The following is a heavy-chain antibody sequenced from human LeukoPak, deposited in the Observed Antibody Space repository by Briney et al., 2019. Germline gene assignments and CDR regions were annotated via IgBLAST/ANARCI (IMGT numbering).Heavy chain of an antibody. J-gene: IGHJ4*02. CDR2: IYTSGST. CDR1: GGSISSGSYY. V-gene: IGHV4-61*02. CDR3: ARGIVGATD. D-gene: IGHD1-26*01. Sequence: SETLSLTRTVSGGSISSGSYYWSWIRQPAGKGLEWIGRIYTSGSTNYNPSLKSRVTISVDTSKNQFSLKLSSVTAADTAVYYCARGIVGATDWGQGTLVTVSS.